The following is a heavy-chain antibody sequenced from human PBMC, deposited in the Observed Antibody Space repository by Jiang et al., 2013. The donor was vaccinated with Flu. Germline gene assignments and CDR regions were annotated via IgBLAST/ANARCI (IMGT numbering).Heavy chain of an antibody. J-gene: IGHJ5*02. Sequence: TLTLTCTFSGFSLSSSRMCVSWIRQPPGKALEWLAGIDWDDDKFYSTSLKTRLTISKDTSKNQVVLTMTNMNPVDTATYYCARSRFSTSWFDPWGQGIKVTVSS. V-gene: IGHV2-70*16. CDR3: ARSRFSTSWFDP. CDR1: GFSLSSSRMC. D-gene: IGHD2-2*01. CDR2: IDWDDDK.